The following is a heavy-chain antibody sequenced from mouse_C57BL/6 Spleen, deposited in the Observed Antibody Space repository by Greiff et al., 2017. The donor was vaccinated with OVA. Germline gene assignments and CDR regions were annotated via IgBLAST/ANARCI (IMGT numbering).Heavy chain of an antibody. CDR2: IDPEDGET. CDR3: ASFTTVVATRWYFDV. Sequence: EVKLQESGAELVKPGASVKLSCTASGFNIKDYYIHWVKQRTEQGLEWIGRIDPEDGETKYAPKFQGKATITADTSSNTAYLQLSSLTSEDTAVYYCASFTTVVATRWYFDVWGTGTTVTVSS. CDR1: GFNIKDYY. D-gene: IGHD1-1*01. J-gene: IGHJ1*03. V-gene: IGHV14-2*01.